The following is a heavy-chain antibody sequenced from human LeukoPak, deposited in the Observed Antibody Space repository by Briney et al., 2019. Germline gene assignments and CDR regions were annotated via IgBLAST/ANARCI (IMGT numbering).Heavy chain of an antibody. V-gene: IGHV3-23*01. J-gene: IGHJ5*02. CDR2: ISGSGGST. D-gene: IGHD2-2*01. CDR1: GVIFSYYA. CDR3: AKGPNLVVPAAMEVSWFDP. Sequence: QSGGSLRLSCAASGVIFSYYAMSWVRQAPGKGLEWVSAISGSGGSTYYADSVKGRFTISRDNSKNTLYLQMNSLRAEDTAVYYCAKGPNLVVPAAMEVSWFDPWGQGTLVTVSS.